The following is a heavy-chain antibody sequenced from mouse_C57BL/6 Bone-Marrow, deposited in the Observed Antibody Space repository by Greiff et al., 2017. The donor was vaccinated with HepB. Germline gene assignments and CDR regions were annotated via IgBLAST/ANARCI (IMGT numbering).Heavy chain of an antibody. J-gene: IGHJ1*03. D-gene: IGHD2-4*01. Sequence: EVQLQQSGPELVKPGASVKISCKASGYSFTDYNMNWVKQSNGKSLEWIGVINPNYGTTSYNQKFKGKATLTVDQSSSTAYMQLNSLTSEDSAVYYCASGLSTSLYYDPLYWYFDVWGTGTTVTVSS. CDR2: INPNYGTT. CDR1: GYSFTDYN. CDR3: ASGLSTSLYYDPLYWYFDV. V-gene: IGHV1-39*01.